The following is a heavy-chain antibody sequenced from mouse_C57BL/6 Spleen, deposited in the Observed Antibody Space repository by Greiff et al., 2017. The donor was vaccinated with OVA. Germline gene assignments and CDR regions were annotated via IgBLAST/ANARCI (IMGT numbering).Heavy chain of an antibody. CDR3: ARDYYYGSSYVAWFAY. CDR1: GYSITSGYY. V-gene: IGHV3-6*01. J-gene: IGHJ3*01. Sequence: EVKLQVSGPGLVKPSQSLSLTCSVTGYSITSGYYWNWIRQFPGNKLEWMGYISYDGSNNYNPSLKNRISITRDTSKNQFFLKLNSVTTEDTATYYCARDYYYGSSYVAWFAYWGQGTLVTVSA. D-gene: IGHD1-1*01. CDR2: ISYDGSN.